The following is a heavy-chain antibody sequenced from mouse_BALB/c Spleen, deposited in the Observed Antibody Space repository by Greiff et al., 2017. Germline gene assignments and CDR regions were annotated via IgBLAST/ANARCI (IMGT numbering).Heavy chain of an antibody. CDR2: IDPANGNT. V-gene: IGHV14-3*02. CDR1: GFNIKDTY. CDR3: ARATRGYYYAMDY. J-gene: IGHJ4*01. Sequence: EVQLQQSGAELVKPGASVKLSCTASGFNIKDTYMHWVKQRPEQGLEWIGRIDPANGNTKYDPKFQGKATITADTSSNTAYLQLSSLTSEDTAVYYCARATRGYYYAMDYWGQGTSVTVSS.